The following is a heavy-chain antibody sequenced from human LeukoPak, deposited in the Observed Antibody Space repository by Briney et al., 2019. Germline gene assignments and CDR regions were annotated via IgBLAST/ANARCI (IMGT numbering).Heavy chain of an antibody. Sequence: PGGSLRLSCAASGFTFSPHYMSWIRQAPGKGLEWLSYISNSGDYTYYADSVKGRFTISRDNSKNTLYLQMNSLRAEDTAVYYCAKEGQQWPAGYYWGQGTLVTVSS. J-gene: IGHJ4*02. V-gene: IGHV3-23*01. CDR3: AKEGQQWPAGYY. CDR2: ISNSGDYT. CDR1: GFTFSPHY. D-gene: IGHD6-19*01.